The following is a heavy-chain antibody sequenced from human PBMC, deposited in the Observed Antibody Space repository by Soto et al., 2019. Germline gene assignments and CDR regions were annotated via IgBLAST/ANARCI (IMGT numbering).Heavy chain of an antibody. J-gene: IGHJ4*02. D-gene: IGHD3-10*01. CDR1: GFTFSSYT. Sequence: GGSLRPSCAASGFTFSSYTMSWVRQAPGKGLEWVSAISGSGGSTYYADSVKGRFTISRDNSKNTLYLQMNSLRAEDTAVYYCATRRNVLLWFGELAGWGQGTLVTVSS. CDR2: ISGSGGST. V-gene: IGHV3-23*01. CDR3: ATRRNVLLWFGELAG.